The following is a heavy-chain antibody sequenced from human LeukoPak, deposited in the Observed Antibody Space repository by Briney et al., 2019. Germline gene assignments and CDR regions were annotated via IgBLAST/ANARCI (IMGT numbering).Heavy chain of an antibody. V-gene: IGHV3-48*04. CDR3: AREPRSYSSGLYDY. Sequence: GGSLRLSCADSGFTFSSYRMNWGRRAPGKGLEWVSHISSSSSTIYYADSVRGRFTISRDNAKNSLYLQMNSLRADDTAVYYCAREPRSYSSGLYDYWGQGTLVTVSS. D-gene: IGHD6-19*01. CDR1: GFTFSSYR. J-gene: IGHJ4*02. CDR2: ISSSSSTI.